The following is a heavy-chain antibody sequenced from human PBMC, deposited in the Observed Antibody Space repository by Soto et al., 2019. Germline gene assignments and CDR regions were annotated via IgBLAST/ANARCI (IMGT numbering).Heavy chain of an antibody. D-gene: IGHD1-7*01. CDR3: ARGPHITGTTLGDP. J-gene: IGHJ5*02. Sequence: PSETLSLTCTVSGGSISSGGYYWSWIRQHPGKGLEWIGYIYYSGSTYYNPSLKSRVTISVDTSKNQFSLKLSSVTAADTAVYYCARGPHITGTTLGDPWGQGTLVTVSS. CDR1: GGSISSGGYY. CDR2: IYYSGST. V-gene: IGHV4-31*03.